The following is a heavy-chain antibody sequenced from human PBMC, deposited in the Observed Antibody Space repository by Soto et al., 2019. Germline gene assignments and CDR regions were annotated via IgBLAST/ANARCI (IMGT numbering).Heavy chain of an antibody. V-gene: IGHV1-18*01. J-gene: IGHJ4*02. Sequence: QVQLLQSGPEVRRPGTSVKVACKPSGYTFRSYGISWVRQAPGQGLEWMGWISPYYGKANYAQNAQDRLAMTTDKSTSTAFMELRNLRYNDTAIYYCARDLLAVAGTIYFWGQGTLITVSS. CDR2: ISPYYGKA. CDR1: GYTFRSYG. CDR3: ARDLLAVAGTIYF. D-gene: IGHD6-19*01.